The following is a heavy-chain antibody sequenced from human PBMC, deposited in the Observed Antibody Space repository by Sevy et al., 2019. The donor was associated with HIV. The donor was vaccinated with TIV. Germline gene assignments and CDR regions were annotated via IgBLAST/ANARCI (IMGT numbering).Heavy chain of an antibody. V-gene: IGHV3-30-3*01. CDR2: ISYEGTET. CDR1: GFAFSSHA. D-gene: IGHD6-13*01. J-gene: IGHJ4*01. Sequence: GGSLRLSCAASGFAFSSHAMHWVRQAPGKGLEWVAVISYEGTETFYAASVEGRFTISRDNSQNMLSLQINSLRPKDTAVYYCARDGGYSIKWYPLYWGHGTLVTVSS. CDR3: ARDGGYSIKWYPLY.